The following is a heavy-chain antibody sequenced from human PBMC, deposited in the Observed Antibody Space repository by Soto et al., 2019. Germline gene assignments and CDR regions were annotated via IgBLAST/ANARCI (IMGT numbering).Heavy chain of an antibody. J-gene: IGHJ3*02. D-gene: IGHD3-9*01. V-gene: IGHV4-59*01. CDR1: GGSISSFY. CDR3: ARGGLTYYDILTGPDAFDI. Sequence: SETLSLTCTVSGGSISSFYWSWIRQPPGKGLEWIGYIYYSGSTNYNPSLKSRVTISVDTSKNQFSLKLSSVTAADTAVYYCARGGLTYYDILTGPDAFDIWGQGTMVT. CDR2: IYYSGST.